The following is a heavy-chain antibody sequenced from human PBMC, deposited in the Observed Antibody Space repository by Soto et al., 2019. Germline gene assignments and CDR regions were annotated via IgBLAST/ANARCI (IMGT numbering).Heavy chain of an antibody. Sequence: PXGSPKIPFRCPWYSFTIYWISWVRQMPGKGLEWMGRIDPSDSYTNYSPSFQGHVTISADKSISTAYLQCSSLKASDAAMYYCARRDSGRGDCYYYCMDVWGQGTPVTVSS. CDR3: ARRDSGRGDCYYYCMDV. J-gene: IGHJ6*02. D-gene: IGHD1-26*01. V-gene: IGHV5-10-1*01. CDR2: IDPSDSYT. CDR1: WYSFTIYW.